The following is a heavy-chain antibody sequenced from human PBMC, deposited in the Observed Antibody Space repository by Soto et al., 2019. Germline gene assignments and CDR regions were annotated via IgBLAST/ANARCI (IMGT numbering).Heavy chain of an antibody. CDR1: GFTFISYS. D-gene: IGHD3-10*01. CDR3: ARAPTYYFCSGSYLDY. Sequence: EVQLVESGGGLVKPGGSLRLSCAASGFTFISYSMNWVRQVPGKGLEWVSSITSRSSYIYYADSVKGRFTISRDNAKNSLFLQMNSLRAEDTAVYYCARAPTYYFCSGSYLDYWGQGTLVTVSP. J-gene: IGHJ4*02. V-gene: IGHV3-21*01. CDR2: ITSRSSYI.